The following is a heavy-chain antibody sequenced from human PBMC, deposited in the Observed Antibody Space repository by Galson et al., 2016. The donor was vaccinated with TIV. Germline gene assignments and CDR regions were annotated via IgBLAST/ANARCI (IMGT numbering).Heavy chain of an antibody. Sequence: CAISGDSVSSNRTAWNWIRQSPARGLEWLGRTYYRSKWYSNYEVSLKSRININSDTSKNQFSLQLNSVSPADTAVYSCVREREVSSSGWFGNFFAFDIWGLGTLVTVSS. D-gene: IGHD6-19*01. V-gene: IGHV6-1*01. CDR3: VREREVSSSGWFGNFFAFDI. CDR2: TYYRSKWYS. CDR1: GDSVSSNRTA. J-gene: IGHJ3*02.